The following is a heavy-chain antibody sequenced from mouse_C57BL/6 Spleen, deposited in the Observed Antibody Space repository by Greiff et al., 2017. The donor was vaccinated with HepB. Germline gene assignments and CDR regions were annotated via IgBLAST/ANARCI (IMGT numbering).Heavy chain of an antibody. CDR3: TTWGLAEFAY. D-gene: IGHD3-3*01. V-gene: IGHV14-4*01. Sequence: EVQLQQSGAELVRPGASVKLSCTASGFNIKDDYMHWVKQRPEQGLEWIGWIDPENGDTEYASKFQGKATITADTSSNTAYLQLSSLTSEDTAVYYCTTWGLAEFAYWGQGTLVTVSA. CDR1: GFNIKDDY. J-gene: IGHJ3*01. CDR2: IDPENGDT.